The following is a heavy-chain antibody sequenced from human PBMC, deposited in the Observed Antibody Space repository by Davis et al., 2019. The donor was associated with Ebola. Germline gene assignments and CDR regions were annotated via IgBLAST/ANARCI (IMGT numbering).Heavy chain of an antibody. V-gene: IGHV4-59*02. Sequence: PSETLSLTCTVSGGSVNNDFWRWIRQSPGKGLEWIGFISYTGTTNYNSSLKSRVTISVDTSKNQFSLKLSSVTAADTAIYYCARGGASSKYFDCWGQGSLVTVSS. CDR2: ISYTGTT. D-gene: IGHD3-16*01. CDR1: GGSVNNDF. J-gene: IGHJ4*02. CDR3: ARGGASSKYFDC.